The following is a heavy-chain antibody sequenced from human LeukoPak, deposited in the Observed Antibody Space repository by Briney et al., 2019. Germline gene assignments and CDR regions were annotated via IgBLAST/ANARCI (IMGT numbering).Heavy chain of an antibody. Sequence: GGSLRLSCAASGFTFSSYWMSWVCQAPGKGLEWVANIKQDGSEKYYVDSVKGRFTISRDNAKNSLYLQMNSLRAEDTAVYYCARFASLRFLEWLFVDYWGQGTLVTVSS. J-gene: IGHJ4*02. V-gene: IGHV3-7*01. CDR1: GFTFSSYW. CDR3: ARFASLRFLEWLFVDY. CDR2: IKQDGSEK. D-gene: IGHD3-3*01.